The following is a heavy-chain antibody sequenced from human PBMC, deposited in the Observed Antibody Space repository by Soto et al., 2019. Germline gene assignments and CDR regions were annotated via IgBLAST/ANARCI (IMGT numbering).Heavy chain of an antibody. Sequence: SVKVSCKASGGTFSSYAISWVRQAPGQGLEWMGGIIPIFGTANYAQKFQGRVTITADESTSTAYMELSSLRSEDTAVYYCARGANYYGSGSYAGMDVWGQGTTVTVSS. J-gene: IGHJ6*02. V-gene: IGHV1-69*13. D-gene: IGHD3-10*01. CDR3: ARGANYYGSGSYAGMDV. CDR2: IIPIFGTA. CDR1: GGTFSSYA.